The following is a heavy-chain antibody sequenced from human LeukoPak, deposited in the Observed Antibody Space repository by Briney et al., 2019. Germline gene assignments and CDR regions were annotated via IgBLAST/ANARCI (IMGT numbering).Heavy chain of an antibody. CDR1: GFTFSSHG. CDR3: AKDDAWGRFYH. V-gene: IGHV3-23*01. J-gene: IGHJ1*01. D-gene: IGHD3-16*01. CDR2: SSNIGGRT. Sequence: GGTLRLSCAASGFTFSSHGMNWVRQAPGKGLEWVSGSSNIGGRTYYADSVKGRFTVTRDNSRNTLHLQMNSLRVEDTGVYYCAKDDAWGRFYHWGQGTLVTVSS.